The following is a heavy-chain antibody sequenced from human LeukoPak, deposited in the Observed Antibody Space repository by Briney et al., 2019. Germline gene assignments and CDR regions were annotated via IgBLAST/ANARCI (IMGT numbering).Heavy chain of an antibody. V-gene: IGHV3-23*01. Sequence: PGGSLRLSCAASGFTFSSYAMSWVRQAPGKGLEWVSAISGSGGSTYYADSVKGRFTISRDNSKNSLYLQMNSLRAEDTAVYYCARKDYGGYAYYYYGLDVRGKGTTVTVSS. CDR2: ISGSGGST. CDR1: GFTFSSYA. J-gene: IGHJ6*04. D-gene: IGHD5-12*01. CDR3: ARKDYGGYAYYYYGLDV.